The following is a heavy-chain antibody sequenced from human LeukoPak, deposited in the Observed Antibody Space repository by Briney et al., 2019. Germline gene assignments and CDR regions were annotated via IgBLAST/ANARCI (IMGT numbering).Heavy chain of an antibody. D-gene: IGHD2-15*01. V-gene: IGHV3-30*18. CDR2: ISYDGSNK. Sequence: GRSLRLSCAASGFTFSSYGVHWVRQAPGKGLEWVAVISYDGSNKYYADSVKGRFTISRDNSKNTLYLQMNSLRAEDTAVYYCANSKGGGSVRFEYWGQGTLVTVSS. J-gene: IGHJ4*02. CDR3: ANSKGGGSVRFEY. CDR1: GFTFSSYG.